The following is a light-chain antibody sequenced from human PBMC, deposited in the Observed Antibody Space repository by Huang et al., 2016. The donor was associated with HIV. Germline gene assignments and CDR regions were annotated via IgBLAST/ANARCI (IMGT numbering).Light chain of an antibody. CDR1: QGVSTF. J-gene: IGKJ4*01. CDR3: QQRSNWLT. V-gene: IGKV3-11*01. CDR2: DSS. Sequence: EIVLTQSPATLSLSPGERATLSCRAIQGVSTFLAWSQQRPGQAPRLLIYDSSNRATGIPARFSGSGSGTDFTLTISSLEPEDFAVYYCQQRSNWLTFGGGTKIEIK.